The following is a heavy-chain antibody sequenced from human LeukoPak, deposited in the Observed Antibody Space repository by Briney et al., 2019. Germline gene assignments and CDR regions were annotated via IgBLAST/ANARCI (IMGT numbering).Heavy chain of an antibody. CDR3: ARGRYYYGMDV. CDR2: MNPNSGNT. CDR1: GYTFTSYD. Sequence: GASVTVSCKASGYTFTSYDINWVRQAPGQGLEWMGWMNPNSGNTGYAQKFQGRVTMTRNTSISTAYMEPSSLRSEDTAVYYCARGRYYYGMDVWGQGTTVTVSS. J-gene: IGHJ6*02. V-gene: IGHV1-8*01.